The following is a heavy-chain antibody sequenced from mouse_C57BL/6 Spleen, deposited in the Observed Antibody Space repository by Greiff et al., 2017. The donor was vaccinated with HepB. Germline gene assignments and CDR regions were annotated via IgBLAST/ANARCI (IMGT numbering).Heavy chain of an antibody. Sequence: QVQLQQPGAELVRPGTSVKLSCKASGYTFTSYWMHWVKQRPGQGLEWIGVIDPSDSYTNYNQKFKGKATLTVDTSSSTAYMQLSSLTSEDSAVYYCARTGSSDWYFDVWGTGTTVTVSS. V-gene: IGHV1-59*01. CDR1: GYTFTSYW. CDR2: IDPSDSYT. CDR3: ARTGSSDWYFDV. J-gene: IGHJ1*03. D-gene: IGHD1-1*01.